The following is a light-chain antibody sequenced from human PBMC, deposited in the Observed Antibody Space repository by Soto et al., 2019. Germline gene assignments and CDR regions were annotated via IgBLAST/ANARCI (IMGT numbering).Light chain of an antibody. CDR1: QSVSIN. V-gene: IGKV3-15*01. Sequence: EIVMTQSPATLSVSPGEGATLSCTASQSVSINLAWYQQKPGQAPGLLIFGASTRASGIPARFSGSGSGTQFTLTISSLQSEDFAVYYCQQYNNWPPGTFGQGTKV. CDR2: GAS. J-gene: IGKJ1*01. CDR3: QQYNNWPPGT.